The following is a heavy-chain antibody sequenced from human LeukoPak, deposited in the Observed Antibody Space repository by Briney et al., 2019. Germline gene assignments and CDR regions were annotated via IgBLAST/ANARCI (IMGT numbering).Heavy chain of an antibody. V-gene: IGHV3-23*01. CDR2: IGSGAKM. Sequence: GGSLRLSCTVSGFSISGRDMTWGRQAPGKGLEWVSPIGSGAKMFYTDSVKGRFTVSRDTSKNTLFLQMNSLRAEDTAVYYCATTVWTGQFPDYFDVWGQGTLVTVSS. D-gene: IGHD1-1*01. CDR3: ATTVWTGQFPDYFDV. J-gene: IGHJ4*02. CDR1: GFSISGRD.